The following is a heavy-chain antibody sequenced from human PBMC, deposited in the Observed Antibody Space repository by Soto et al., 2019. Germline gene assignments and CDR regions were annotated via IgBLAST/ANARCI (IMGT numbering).Heavy chain of an antibody. CDR2: ISESGATT. Sequence: GGSLRLSYLASGFTFAGHAMTWVRQAPGKGLEWVSTISESGATTYYADSVKGRFTISRDNSKNTLFLQLSSLRVEDTALYYCVPGSSGGVGEDRWGQGTLVTVSS. V-gene: IGHV3-23*01. J-gene: IGHJ5*02. CDR3: VPGSSGGVGEDR. D-gene: IGHD1-26*01. CDR1: GFTFAGHA.